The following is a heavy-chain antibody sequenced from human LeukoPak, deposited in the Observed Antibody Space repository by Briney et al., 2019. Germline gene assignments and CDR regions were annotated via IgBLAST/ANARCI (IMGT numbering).Heavy chain of an antibody. V-gene: IGHV4-59*01. CDR2: IYYSGST. J-gene: IGHJ4*02. D-gene: IGHD4-17*01. CDR1: GGSISSYY. CDR3: AREYGDYYLDY. Sequence: KPSETLSLTRTVSGGSISSYYWSWIRQPPGKGLEWIGYIYYSGSTNYNPSLKSRVTISVDTSKNQFSLKLSSVTAADTAVYYCAREYGDYYLDYWGQGTLVTVSS.